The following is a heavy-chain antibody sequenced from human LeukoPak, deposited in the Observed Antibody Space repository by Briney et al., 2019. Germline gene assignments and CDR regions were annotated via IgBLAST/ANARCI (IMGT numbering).Heavy chain of an antibody. D-gene: IGHD4-17*01. J-gene: IGHJ3*02. CDR2: IQQDGTEK. CDR3: ARAATVTTVFFVEPYAFDI. Sequence: GGSLRLSCAASGFTFTTYWMSWVRQAPGKGLEWVANIQQDGTEKYYVDSVKGRFTISRDNAKNSLYLQMNSLRVEDTAVYYCARAATVTTVFFVEPYAFDIWGQGTMVTVSS. V-gene: IGHV3-7*01. CDR1: GFTFTTYW.